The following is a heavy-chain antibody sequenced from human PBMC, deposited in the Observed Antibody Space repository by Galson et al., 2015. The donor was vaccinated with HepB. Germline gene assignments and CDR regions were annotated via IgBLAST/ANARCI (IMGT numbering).Heavy chain of an antibody. V-gene: IGHV3-30*04. CDR1: GFTFSSHA. D-gene: IGHD3-22*01. CDR3: ARDRGRWVRSDCSGYYSDY. J-gene: IGHJ4*02. Sequence: SLRLSCAASGFTFSSHALHWVRQTPGKGLEWVAVISYDGSNKYYADSVKGRFSISRDNSKNTLSLQMNSLRLDDTAVYYCARDRGRWVRSDCSGYYSDYWGQGTLVTVSS. CDR2: ISYDGSNK.